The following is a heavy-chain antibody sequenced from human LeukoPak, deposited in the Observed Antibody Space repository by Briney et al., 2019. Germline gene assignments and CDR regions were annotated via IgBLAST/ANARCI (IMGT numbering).Heavy chain of an antibody. Sequence: ASVKLSRKAAGYSVTRYGFNWGRQATGPGLGWVGWMNPNSGNTGYEQKFQGRVTMTRNTSMSTAYMKLSSLSSEDTAVYYCARALPQKWFGELNFDYWGQGTLVTVSS. CDR1: GYSVTRYG. CDR3: ARALPQKWFGELNFDY. D-gene: IGHD3-10*01. J-gene: IGHJ4*02. V-gene: IGHV1-8*01. CDR2: MNPNSGNT.